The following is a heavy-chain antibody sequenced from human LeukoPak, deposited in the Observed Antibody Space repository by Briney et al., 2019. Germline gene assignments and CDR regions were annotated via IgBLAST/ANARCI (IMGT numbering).Heavy chain of an antibody. CDR2: ISYDGSNK. CDR3: AKALLWFGESSAFDI. J-gene: IGHJ3*02. V-gene: IGHV3-30*18. CDR1: GFTFSNYW. D-gene: IGHD3-10*01. Sequence: GGSLRLSCAASGFTFSNYWMSWVRLAPGKGLEWVAVISYDGSNKYYADSVKGRFTISRDNSKNMLYLQMNSLRAEDTAVYYCAKALLWFGESSAFDIWGQGTMVTVSS.